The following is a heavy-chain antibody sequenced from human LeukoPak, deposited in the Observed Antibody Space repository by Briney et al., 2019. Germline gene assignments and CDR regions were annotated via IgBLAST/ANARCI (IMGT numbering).Heavy chain of an antibody. CDR2: ISSSSSYI. CDR1: GFTFSSYS. V-gene: IGHV3-21*01. CDR3: ARDKLLYYDSSGRDY. Sequence: GGSLRLSCAASGFTFSSYSMNWVRQAPGKGLEWVSSISSSSSYIYYADSVKGRLTISRDNAKNSLYLQMNSLRAEDTAVYYCARDKLLYYDSSGRDYWGQGTLVTVSS. J-gene: IGHJ4*02. D-gene: IGHD3-22*01.